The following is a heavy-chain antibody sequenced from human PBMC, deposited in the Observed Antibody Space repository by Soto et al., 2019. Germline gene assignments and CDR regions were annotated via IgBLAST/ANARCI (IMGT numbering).Heavy chain of an antibody. CDR1: GYTFTSYD. CDR2: MNPNNGNT. CDR3: ARSPRNYYALGSYSYFRH. J-gene: IGHJ1*01. V-gene: IGHV1-8*01. Sequence: QVQLVQSGAEVKKPGASVKVSCKASGYTFTSYDISWVRQATGQGLEWMGWMNPNNGNTEYAPKFQGRVTMTMNSSIGTAYMESSSLRSEDTAVYYCARSPRNYYALGSYSYFRHWGQGTLVTVSS. D-gene: IGHD3-10*01.